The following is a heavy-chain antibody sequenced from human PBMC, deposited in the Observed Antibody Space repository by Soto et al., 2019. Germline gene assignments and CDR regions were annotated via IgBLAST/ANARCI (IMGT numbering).Heavy chain of an antibody. CDR2: ISYDVTDE. D-gene: IGHD1-1*01. CDR3: AKQEFDWNDPFDY. V-gene: IGHV3-30*18. Sequence: QVQLVESGGGVVQPGRSLRLSCAASGFSFSSYGMHWVRQAPGKGLEWVAMISYDVTDEYYADSVKGRFTISRDNSMNAVYLQMNSLRAEDTAVFYCAKQEFDWNDPFDYWVQGTLDTVSS. CDR1: GFSFSSYG. J-gene: IGHJ4*02.